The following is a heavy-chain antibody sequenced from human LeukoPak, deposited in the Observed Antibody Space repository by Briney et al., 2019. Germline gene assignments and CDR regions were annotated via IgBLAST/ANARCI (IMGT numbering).Heavy chain of an antibody. J-gene: IGHJ4*02. CDR2: ISSSSSYI. V-gene: IGHV3-21*01. CDR1: GFTFSIYS. D-gene: IGHD5-12*01. CDR3: ARDLRGYSGYADFDY. Sequence: RGSLRLSCAASGFTFSIYSMNWVRQAPVKGLEVFSSISSSSSYIYYADSVKGRFTISRDNAKNSLYLQMNSLRAEDTAVYYCARDLRGYSGYADFDYWGQGTLVTVSS.